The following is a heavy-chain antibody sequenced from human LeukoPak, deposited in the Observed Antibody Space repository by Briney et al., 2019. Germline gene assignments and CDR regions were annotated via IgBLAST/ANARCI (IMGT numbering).Heavy chain of an antibody. V-gene: IGHV5-10-1*01. J-gene: IGHJ4*02. D-gene: IGHD4-23*01. CDR2: IDPSDSYT. CDR3: ARQGMQCEELPVDIDY. Sequence: GESLKISFMGSEYSFPSYWITWVRQMPGKGLEWMGRIDPSDSYTNYSPSFQGRVTFSTDKSINTAYLEWSSLKASDTAMYYCARQGMQCEELPVDIDYWGQGTLVTVSS. CDR1: EYSFPSYW.